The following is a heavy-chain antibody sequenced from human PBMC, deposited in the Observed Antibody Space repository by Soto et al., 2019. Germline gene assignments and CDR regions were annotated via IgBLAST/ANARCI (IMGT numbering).Heavy chain of an antibody. J-gene: IGHJ3*01. Sequence: EVQLLESGGGLVQPGGSLRLSCAASGFTFRIYAMSWVRQVPGKGLEWVSTISDSADSAYYADSVKGRFTISRDNSKNTLYLQMNSLRAEDTAVYDCARPYGGKIGDALDLLGQGTTVTVSS. D-gene: IGHD2-15*01. CDR3: ARPYGGKIGDALDL. CDR2: ISDSADSA. CDR1: GFTFRIYA. V-gene: IGHV3-23*01.